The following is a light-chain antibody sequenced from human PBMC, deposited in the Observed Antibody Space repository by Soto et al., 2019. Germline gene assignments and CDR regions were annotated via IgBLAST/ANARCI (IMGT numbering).Light chain of an antibody. CDR1: QSVGNN. V-gene: IGKV3-15*01. J-gene: IGKJ5*01. CDR3: KQYNGWPIT. CDR2: GAY. Sequence: EIVFTQSPGTLSLSPGGRVTLSCRASQSVGNNLAWHQQKPGQAHRLLIYGAYTRATGFQARFSGSGSGTEFTLTIRSLQSEDFAVYYCKQYNGWPITFGQGTRLEIK.